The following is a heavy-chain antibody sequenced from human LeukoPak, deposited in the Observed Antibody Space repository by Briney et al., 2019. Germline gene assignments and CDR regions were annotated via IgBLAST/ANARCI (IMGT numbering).Heavy chain of an antibody. CDR3: TTDWGQLLSAFDI. J-gene: IGHJ3*02. CDR2: IKSKTDGGTT. Sequence: GGSLRLSCAASGFAFSNAWMSWVRQAPGKGLEWVGRIKSKTDGGTTDYAAPVKCRFTISRDDSKNTLYLQMNSLKTEHTAVSNCTTDWGQLLSAFDIWGEGTMVTVSS. V-gene: IGHV3-15*01. CDR1: GFAFSNAW. D-gene: IGHD1-26*01.